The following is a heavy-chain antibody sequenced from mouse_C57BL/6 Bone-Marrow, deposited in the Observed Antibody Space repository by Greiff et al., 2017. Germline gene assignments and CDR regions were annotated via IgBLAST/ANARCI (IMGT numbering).Heavy chain of an antibody. CDR2: ISDGGSYT. Sequence: EVKLMESGGGLVKPGGSLKLSCAASGFTFSSYAMSWVRQTPEKRLEWVATISDGGSYTYYPDNVKGRFTISRDNAKNNLYLQMSHLKSEDTAMYYCARGPLDYWGKGTSVTVSS. CDR3: ARGPLDY. V-gene: IGHV5-4*03. J-gene: IGHJ4*01. CDR1: GFTFSSYA.